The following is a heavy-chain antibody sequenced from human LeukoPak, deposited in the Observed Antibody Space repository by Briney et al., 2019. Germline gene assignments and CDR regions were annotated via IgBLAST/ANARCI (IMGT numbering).Heavy chain of an antibody. V-gene: IGHV3-23*01. D-gene: IGHD6-13*01. CDR1: GFTFFNYA. J-gene: IGHJ4*02. CDR2: ISGSGGTT. Sequence: GGSLRLSCAASGFTFFNYAMSWVRQAPGKGLEWVSAISGSGGTTYNADSVKGRFTISRDNSKSTLYLQMNSLRAEDTALDYGAKDRIAAPGTVDYWGQGTLVTVSA. CDR3: AKDRIAAPGTVDY.